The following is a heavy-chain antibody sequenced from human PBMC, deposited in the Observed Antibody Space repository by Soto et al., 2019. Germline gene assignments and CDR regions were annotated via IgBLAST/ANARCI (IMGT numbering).Heavy chain of an antibody. Sequence: QVQLVQSGAEVKKPGSSVKVSCKASGGTFSSYTISWVRQAPGQGLEWMGRIIPILGIANYAQKFQGRVTMTADKSTSTAYMELSSLRSEDTAVYYCARDVDPSTGTTGWKNNWFDPWGQGTLVTGSS. D-gene: IGHD1-1*01. CDR1: GGTFSSYT. V-gene: IGHV1-69*08. CDR2: IIPILGIA. CDR3: ARDVDPSTGTTGWKNNWFDP. J-gene: IGHJ5*02.